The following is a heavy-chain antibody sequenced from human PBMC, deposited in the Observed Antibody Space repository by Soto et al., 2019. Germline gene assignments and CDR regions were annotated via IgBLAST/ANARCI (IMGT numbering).Heavy chain of an antibody. D-gene: IGHD5-18*01. Sequence: QVQLVESGGGVVQPGRSLRLSCAASGFTFSSYGMHWVRQAPGKGLEWVAVISYDGSNKYYADSVKGRFTISRDNSKNTLYLQMNSLRAEDTAVYYCAKASPMVTFYYGMDVWGQGTTVTVSS. CDR3: AKASPMVTFYYGMDV. J-gene: IGHJ6*02. V-gene: IGHV3-30*18. CDR1: GFTFSSYG. CDR2: ISYDGSNK.